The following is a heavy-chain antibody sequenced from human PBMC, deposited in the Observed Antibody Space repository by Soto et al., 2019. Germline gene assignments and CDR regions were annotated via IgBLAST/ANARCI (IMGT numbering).Heavy chain of an antibody. V-gene: IGHV1-69*13. CDR2: IIPIFGTA. CDR1: GGTFSSYA. CDR3: ARVDYYDSSGYCDY. D-gene: IGHD3-22*01. J-gene: IGHJ4*02. Sequence: GASVKVSCKASGGTFSSYAISWVRQAPGQGLEWMGGIIPIFGTANYAQKFQGRVTITADESTSTAYMELSSLRSEDTAVYYCARVDYYDSSGYCDYWGQGTLVTVSS.